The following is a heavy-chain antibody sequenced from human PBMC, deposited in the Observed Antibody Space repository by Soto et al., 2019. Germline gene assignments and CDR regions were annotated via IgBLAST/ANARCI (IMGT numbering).Heavy chain of an antibody. CDR3: ARDRGAVAGTPGDY. CDR1: GYLFTAYS. J-gene: IGHJ4*02. V-gene: IGHV1-46*01. D-gene: IGHD6-19*01. Sequence: ASVKVSCKASGYLFTAYSMHWVRLAPGQGLEWMGVVNPSGGSTKYAQNFQGRVTMTRDTSTTTIYMELSSLRSDDTAVYYCARDRGAVAGTPGDYWGQGTLVTVSS. CDR2: VNPSGGST.